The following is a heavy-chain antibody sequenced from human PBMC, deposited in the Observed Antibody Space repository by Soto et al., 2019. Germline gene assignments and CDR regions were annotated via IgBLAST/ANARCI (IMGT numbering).Heavy chain of an antibody. CDR2: INHSGST. Sequence: PSETLSLTCAVYGGSFSGYYWSWIRQPPGKGLEWIGEINHSGSTNYNPSLKSRVTISVDTSKNQFSLKLSSVTAADTAVYYCARDITMIVVGPDAFDIWGQGTLVTVSS. J-gene: IGHJ3*02. V-gene: IGHV4-34*01. D-gene: IGHD3-22*01. CDR1: GGSFSGYY. CDR3: ARDITMIVVGPDAFDI.